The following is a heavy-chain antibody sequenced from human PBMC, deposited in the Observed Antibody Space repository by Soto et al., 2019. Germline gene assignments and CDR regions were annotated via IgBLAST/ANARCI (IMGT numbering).Heavy chain of an antibody. V-gene: IGHV3-30-3*01. CDR3: ARESSTTETTGGGGSAKDY. J-gene: IGHJ4*02. Sequence: QVHLVESGGGVVQPGRSLRLSCAASGLTFSNYAMHWVLHAPGKGLEWVAFISYDGTNRCYPDSVKGRFTISRDNAKNTRYLQMNSRKTEATAVYYCARESSTTETTGGGGSAKDYCSQGTLVTVSS. D-gene: IGHD4-17*01. CDR1: GLTFSNYA. CDR2: ISYDGTNR.